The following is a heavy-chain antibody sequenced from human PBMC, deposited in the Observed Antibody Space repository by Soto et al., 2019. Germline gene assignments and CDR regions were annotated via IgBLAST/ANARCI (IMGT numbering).Heavy chain of an antibody. D-gene: IGHD4-17*01. V-gene: IGHV3-30*18. Sequence: QVQLVESGGGVVQPGRSLRLSCVASGFTFINSAMHWVRQAPGKGLEWVAIISYDGTNKYYADSVKGRFTISRDSSKNTLSLQMNSLRTDDTAVYYCAKVRSTVEWYFDLWGRGTLVTVSS. CDR1: GFTFINSA. J-gene: IGHJ2*01. CDR2: ISYDGTNK. CDR3: AKVRSTVEWYFDL.